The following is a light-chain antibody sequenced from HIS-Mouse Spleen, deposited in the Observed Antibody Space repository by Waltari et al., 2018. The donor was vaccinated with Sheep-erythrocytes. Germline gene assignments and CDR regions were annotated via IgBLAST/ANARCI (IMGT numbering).Light chain of an antibody. J-gene: IGLJ1*01. Sequence: LTQPRSVSGSPGQSVTISCTGTSSDVGGYKYVYWYQQHPGKAPKPMIYDVSKRPSGVPDRFSGSKSGNTASLTISGLQAEDEADYYCCSYAGSYNHVFATGTKVTVL. V-gene: IGLV2-11*01. CDR3: CSYAGSYNHV. CDR1: SSDVGGYKY. CDR2: DVS.